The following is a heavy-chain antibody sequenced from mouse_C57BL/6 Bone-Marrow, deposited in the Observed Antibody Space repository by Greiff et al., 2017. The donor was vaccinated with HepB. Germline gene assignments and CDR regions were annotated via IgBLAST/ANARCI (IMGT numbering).Heavy chain of an antibody. D-gene: IGHD2-5*01. CDR2: IHPNSGST. V-gene: IGHV1-64*01. CDR1: GYTFTSYW. Sequence: QVQLQQPGAELVKPGASVKLSCKASGYTFTSYWMHWVKQRPGQGLEWIGMIHPNSGSTNYNEKFKSKATLTVDKSSSTAYMQLSSLTSEDSAVYYCARSDTYYSNDVGYWGQGTTLTVSS. CDR3: ARSDTYYSNDVGY. J-gene: IGHJ2*01.